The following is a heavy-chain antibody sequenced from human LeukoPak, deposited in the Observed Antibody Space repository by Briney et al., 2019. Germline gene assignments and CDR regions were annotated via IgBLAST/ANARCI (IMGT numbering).Heavy chain of an antibody. CDR3: ARAPKGMTTVRYYYYYYMDV. V-gene: IGHV4-31*03. CDR2: IYYSGST. CDR1: SGSITSGGYY. J-gene: IGHJ6*03. D-gene: IGHD4-11*01. Sequence: SQTLSLTCTVSSGSITSGGYYWNWIREHPGKGLEWIGYIYYSGSTFYNPSLKSRVTMAVDTSKNQFSLKLSSVTAADTAVYSCARAPKGMTTVRYYYYYYMDVWGKGTTVTVSS.